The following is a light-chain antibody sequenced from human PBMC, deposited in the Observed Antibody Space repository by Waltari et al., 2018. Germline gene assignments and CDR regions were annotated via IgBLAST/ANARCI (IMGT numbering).Light chain of an antibody. CDR3: CSYAGSSIWV. CDR1: SSDVGSYNL. CDR2: EDT. Sequence: QSALTQPASVSGSPGQSITIPCTGTSSDVGSYNLVSWYQQHPGKAPKLMIYEDTKRPSGVSNRFSGSKSGNTASLTISGLQAEDEADYYCCSYAGSSIWVFGGVTELTVL. V-gene: IGLV2-23*01. J-gene: IGLJ3*02.